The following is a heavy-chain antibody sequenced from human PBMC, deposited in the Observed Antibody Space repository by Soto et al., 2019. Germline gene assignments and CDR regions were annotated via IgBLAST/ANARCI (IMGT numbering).Heavy chain of an antibody. J-gene: IGHJ3*02. Sequence: QVQLVQSGAEVKKPGSSVKVSCKASGGTFSSYTISWVRQAPGQGLEWMGRIIPILGIANYAQKFQGRVTITADKSTSTADMELGSLRAGDTAVYYCAIRITSPHELWGAFDIWGQGTMVTVSS. CDR3: AIRITSPHELWGAFDI. D-gene: IGHD3-16*01. CDR2: IIPILGIA. V-gene: IGHV1-69*02. CDR1: GGTFSSYT.